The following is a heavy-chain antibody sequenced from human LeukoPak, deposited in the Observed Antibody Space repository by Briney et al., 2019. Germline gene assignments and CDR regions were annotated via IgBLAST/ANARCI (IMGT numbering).Heavy chain of an antibody. V-gene: IGHV4-34*01. D-gene: IGHD3-10*01. J-gene: IGHJ5*02. CDR3: ARGRLLWFGELLANWFDP. Sequence: PSETLSLTCAVYGGSFSGYYWSWIRQPPGKGLEWIGEINNSGSTNYNPSLKSRVTISVDPSKNQFSLKLSSVTAADTAVYYCARGRLLWFGELLANWFDPWGQGTLVTVSS. CDR2: INNSGST. CDR1: GGSFSGYY.